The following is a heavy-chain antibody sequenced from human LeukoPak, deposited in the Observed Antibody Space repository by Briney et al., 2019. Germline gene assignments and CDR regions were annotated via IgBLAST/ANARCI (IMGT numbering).Heavy chain of an antibody. J-gene: IGHJ4*02. Sequence: GGSLRLSCEASGFNFNHYGMNWVRQAPGMGLEWVSGITAPGTTYYADSVKGRFTIARDNSKNTAYLQMNSLTAEDTATYFCARDLHWLAFDFWGQGSLVTVSS. V-gene: IGHV3-23*01. CDR3: ARDLHWLAFDF. CDR2: ITAPGTT. D-gene: IGHD6-19*01. CDR1: GFNFNHYG.